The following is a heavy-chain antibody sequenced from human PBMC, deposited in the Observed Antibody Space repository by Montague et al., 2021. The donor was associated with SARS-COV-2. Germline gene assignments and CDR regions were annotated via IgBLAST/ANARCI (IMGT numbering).Heavy chain of an antibody. Sequence: SETLSLTCTVSGGSISSGSYYWSWIRQPAGKGLEWIGRIYTSGSSNYNPSIKSRVTISVDTSKNQFSLKLSSVTAADTAVYYCARDRPPVATTFYYHYYGMDVWGQGTTVTVSS. CDR1: GGSISSGSYY. J-gene: IGHJ6*02. D-gene: IGHD5-12*01. V-gene: IGHV4-61*02. CDR2: IYTSGSS. CDR3: ARDRPPVATTFYYHYYGMDV.